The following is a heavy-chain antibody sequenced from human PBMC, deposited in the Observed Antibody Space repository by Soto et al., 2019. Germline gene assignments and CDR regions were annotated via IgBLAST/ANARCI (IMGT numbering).Heavy chain of an antibody. J-gene: IGHJ4*02. CDR2: ISGSGGST. V-gene: IGHV3-23*01. CDR3: AKGDRDYYDSSGYNDY. CDR1: GFTFSSYA. Sequence: GGSLRLSCAASGFTFSSYAMSWVRQAPGKGLEWVSAISGSGGSTYYADSVKGRFTISRDNSKNTLSLQMNSLRAEDTAVYYCAKGDRDYYDSSGYNDYWGQGTLVTVSS. D-gene: IGHD3-22*01.